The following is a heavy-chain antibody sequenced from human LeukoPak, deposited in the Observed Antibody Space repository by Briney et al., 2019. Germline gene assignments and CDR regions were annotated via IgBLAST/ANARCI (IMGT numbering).Heavy chain of an antibody. D-gene: IGHD1-26*01. V-gene: IGHV4-39*07. CDR2: IYYSGST. Sequence: PSETLPLTCTVSGGSISSSSYYWGWIRQPPGKGLEWIGSIYYSGSTNYNPSLKSRVTISVDTSKNQFSLKLSSVTAADTAVYYCARDGGIVSSYAFDIWGQGTMVTVSS. CDR1: GGSISSSSYY. CDR3: ARDGGIVSSYAFDI. J-gene: IGHJ3*02.